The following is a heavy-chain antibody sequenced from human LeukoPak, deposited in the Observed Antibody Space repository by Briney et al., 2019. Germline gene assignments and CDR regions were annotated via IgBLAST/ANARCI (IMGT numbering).Heavy chain of an antibody. Sequence: ASVKVSCKASGYTFTSYDMHWVRQAPGQGLEWIGIINPSVGSTSYAQKFQGRVTMTRDTSTSTVYMEVSSLRSEDTADYYCARENTITGAVAAFDSWGQGTLVTVSS. CDR2: INPSVGST. CDR1: GYTFTSYD. J-gene: IGHJ4*02. D-gene: IGHD6-19*01. CDR3: ARENTITGAVAAFDS. V-gene: IGHV1-46*01.